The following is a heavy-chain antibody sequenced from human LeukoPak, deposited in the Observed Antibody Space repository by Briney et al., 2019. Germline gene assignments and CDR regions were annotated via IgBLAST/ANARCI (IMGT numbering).Heavy chain of an antibody. CDR1: GYTFTGYY. Sequence: ASVKVSCMASGYTFTGYYMHWVRQAPGQGLEWMGWINPNSGGTNYAQKFQGRVTMTRDTSISTAYMELSRLRSDDTAVYYCARGYYDSSGYSPWGYWGQGTLVTVSS. J-gene: IGHJ4*02. CDR3: ARGYYDSSGYSPWGY. CDR2: INPNSGGT. D-gene: IGHD3-22*01. V-gene: IGHV1-2*02.